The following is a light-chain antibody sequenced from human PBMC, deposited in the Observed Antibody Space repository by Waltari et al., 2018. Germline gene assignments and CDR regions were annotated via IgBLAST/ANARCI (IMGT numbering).Light chain of an antibody. CDR2: GAS. Sequence: DILMTQSPPSLSASIGDRVTITCRASQTINTHLNWYQQKEGKAPQLLIFGASSLRSGVPSRFSGTGSGTEFTLTISGLQPEDFATYYCQQAYNVPPITFGQGTRLDLK. J-gene: IGKJ5*01. CDR3: QQAYNVPPIT. CDR1: QTINTH. V-gene: IGKV1-39*01.